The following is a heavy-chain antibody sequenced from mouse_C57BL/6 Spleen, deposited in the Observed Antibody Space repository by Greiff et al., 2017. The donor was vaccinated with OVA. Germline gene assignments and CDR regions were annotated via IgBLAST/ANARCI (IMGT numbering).Heavy chain of an antibody. CDR2: IDPDTGGT. CDR1: GYTFTDYE. V-gene: IGHV1-15*01. D-gene: IGHD1-1*01. J-gene: IGHJ1*03. CDR3: TRNGNYWYFDV. Sequence: VQLVESGAELVRPGASVTLSCKASGYTFTDYEMHWVKQTPVHGLEWIGAIDPDTGGTAYNQKFKGKAILTADKSSSTAYMELRSLTSEDSAVYYCTRNGNYWYFDVWGTGTTVTVSS.